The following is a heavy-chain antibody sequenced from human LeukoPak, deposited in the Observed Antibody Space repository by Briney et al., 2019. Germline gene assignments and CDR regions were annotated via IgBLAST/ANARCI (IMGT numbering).Heavy chain of an antibody. CDR2: ISGSGGST. CDR1: GFTFSSYA. CDR3: AKRYCSSTSCYYDY. J-gene: IGHJ4*02. Sequence: PGGSLRLSCAASGFTFSSYAMSWVRQAPGKGLEWVSAISGSGGSTYYADSVKGRFTISRGNSKNTLYLQMNSLRAEDTAVYYCAKRYCSSTSCYYDYWGQGTLVTVSS. V-gene: IGHV3-23*01. D-gene: IGHD2-2*01.